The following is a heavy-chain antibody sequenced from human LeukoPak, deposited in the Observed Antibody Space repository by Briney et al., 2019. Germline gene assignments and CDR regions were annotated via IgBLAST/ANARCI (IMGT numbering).Heavy chain of an antibody. CDR2: IRYDGSNK. J-gene: IGHJ6*03. V-gene: IGHV3-30*02. Sequence: GESLRLSCAASGFTFSSYGMHWVRQAPGKGLEWVAFIRYDGSNKYYADSVKGRFTISRDNSKNTLYLQMNSLRAEDTAVYYCAKGLVWSGYPRRMDVWGKGTTVTVSS. D-gene: IGHD3-3*01. CDR1: GFTFSSYG. CDR3: AKGLVWSGYPRRMDV.